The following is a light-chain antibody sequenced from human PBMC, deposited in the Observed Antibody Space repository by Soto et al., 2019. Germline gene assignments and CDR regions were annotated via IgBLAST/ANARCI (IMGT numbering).Light chain of an antibody. V-gene: IGLV1-40*01. CDR1: SSNIGAGYD. J-gene: IGLJ2*01. CDR3: QSYDSSLSAAV. CDR2: GNS. Sequence: QPVLTQPPSGSGAPGQKVIISCTGSSSNIGAGYDVHWYQQLPGTAPKLLIYGNSNRPSGVPDRLSGSKSGTSASLAITGLQVEDEADYYCQSYDSSLSAAVFGGGTKLTVL.